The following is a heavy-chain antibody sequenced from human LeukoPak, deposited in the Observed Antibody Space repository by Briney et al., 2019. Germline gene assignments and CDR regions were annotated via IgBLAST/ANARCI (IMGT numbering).Heavy chain of an antibody. D-gene: IGHD3-22*01. CDR2: ISSSGSTI. Sequence: GGSLRLSCAASGFTFSSYEMNWVRQAPGKGLEWVSYISSSGSTIYYADSVKGRFTISRDNAKNSLYLQMNSLRAEDTAVYYCARHARKWLLLPEYYFDYWGQGTLVTVSS. CDR1: GFTFSSYE. CDR3: ARHARKWLLLPEYYFDY. V-gene: IGHV3-48*03. J-gene: IGHJ4*02.